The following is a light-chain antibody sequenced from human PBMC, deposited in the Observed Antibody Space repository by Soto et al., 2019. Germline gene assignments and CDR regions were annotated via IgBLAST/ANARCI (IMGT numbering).Light chain of an antibody. CDR2: DTT. V-gene: IGKV3D-20*01. CDR3: QQYGSLIT. J-gene: IGKJ5*01. CDR1: QSLSTTS. Sequence: EIDLTQSPATLSLSPGERGTLSCGASQSLSTTSVAWYQHKPGLAPRLLIYDTTTRATGTPDRFSGSGSGTDFTLTISILEHEDSAIYYCQQYGSLITFGQGTRLEIK.